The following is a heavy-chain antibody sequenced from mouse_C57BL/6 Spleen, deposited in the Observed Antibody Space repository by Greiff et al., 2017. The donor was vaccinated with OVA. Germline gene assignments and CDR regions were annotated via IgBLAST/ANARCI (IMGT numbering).Heavy chain of an antibody. CDR3: ARYYYGSSWFAY. D-gene: IGHD1-1*01. Sequence: QVQLQQPGAELVKPGASVKLSCKASGYTFTSYWMHWVKQRPGRGLEWIGRIDPNSGGTKYNEKFKCKATLTVDKPSSTAYMQLSSLTSEDSAVYYCARYYYGSSWFAYWGQGTLVTVSA. CDR1: GYTFTSYW. CDR2: IDPNSGGT. V-gene: IGHV1-72*01. J-gene: IGHJ3*01.